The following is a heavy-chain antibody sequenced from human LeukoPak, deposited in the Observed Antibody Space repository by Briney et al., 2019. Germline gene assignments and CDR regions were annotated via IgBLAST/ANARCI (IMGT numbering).Heavy chain of an antibody. CDR3: ARGGTTVTNPYYYYMDV. CDR2: MNPNSGNT. J-gene: IGHJ6*03. CDR1: GYTFTSYD. D-gene: IGHD4-17*01. Sequence: ASVKVSCKASGYTFTSYDINWVRQAPGQGLEWMGWMNPNSGNTGYAQKFQGRVTMTRNTSISTAYMELSSLRSEDTAVYYCARGGTTVTNPYYYYMDVWGKGTTVTVSS. V-gene: IGHV1-8*01.